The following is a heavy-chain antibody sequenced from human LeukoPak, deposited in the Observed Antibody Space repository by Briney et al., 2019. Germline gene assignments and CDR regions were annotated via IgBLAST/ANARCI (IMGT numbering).Heavy chain of an antibody. D-gene: IGHD3-3*01. CDR2: VNPSDGHT. V-gene: IGHV1-46*01. J-gene: IGHJ4*02. CDR1: GYTFTNYF. CDR3: ARQVIGVSFDY. Sequence: ASVKVSCKASGYTFTNYFMHWVRQAPGQGLEWMGIVNPSDGHTTYAQSFQGRVTVTRDTSTSTVYMELSRLRSEDTAVYYCARQVIGVSFDYWGPGALVTVSS.